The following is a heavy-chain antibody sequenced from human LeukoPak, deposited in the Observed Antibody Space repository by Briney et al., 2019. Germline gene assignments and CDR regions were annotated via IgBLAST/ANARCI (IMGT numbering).Heavy chain of an antibody. V-gene: IGHV3-7*01. J-gene: IGHJ4*02. CDR3: ARFGYVAAVDL. D-gene: IGHD2-15*01. Sequence: GGSLRLSRAASGFSFSAYWMTWVRQAPGTGLEWVANINPAGTETCYVDPVKGRFTISRDNAKNLLYLQMNSLRAEDTAVYYCARFGYVAAVDLWGQGTLVTVSS. CDR2: INPAGTET. CDR1: GFSFSAYW.